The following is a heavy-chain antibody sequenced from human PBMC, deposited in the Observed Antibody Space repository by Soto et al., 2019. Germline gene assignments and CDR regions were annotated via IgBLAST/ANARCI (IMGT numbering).Heavy chain of an antibody. V-gene: IGHV3-11*01. D-gene: IGHD1-7*01. J-gene: IGHJ4*02. CDR3: ARERYNNWNYVNY. Sequence: PGGSLRLSCAASGFTFSDYYMSWIRHAPGKGLEWVSYISSSGSTIYYADSVKGRFTISRDNAKNSLYLQMNSLRAEDTAVYYCARERYNNWNYVNYWGQGTLVTVSS. CDR1: GFTFSDYY. CDR2: ISSSGSTI.